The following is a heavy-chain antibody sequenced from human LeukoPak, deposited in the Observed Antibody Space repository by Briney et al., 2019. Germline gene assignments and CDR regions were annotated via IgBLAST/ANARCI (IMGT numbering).Heavy chain of an antibody. Sequence: PGGSLRLSCAASGFAFSSYAMHWVRQAPGKGLEWVAVISYDGSNKYYADSVKGRFTISRDNSKNTLYLQMSSLRAEDTAVYYCAKDLSRAHYYGMDVWGQGTTVTVSS. CDR1: GFAFSSYA. J-gene: IGHJ6*02. V-gene: IGHV3-30*04. CDR3: AKDLSRAHYYGMDV. CDR2: ISYDGSNK.